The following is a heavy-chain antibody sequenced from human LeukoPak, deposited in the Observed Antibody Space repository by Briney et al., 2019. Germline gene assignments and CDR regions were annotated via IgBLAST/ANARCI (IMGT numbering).Heavy chain of an antibody. Sequence: GGSLRLSCAASGFTFSGSAMPWVRQASGKGLEWVGRIRSKANSYATAYAASVKGRFTISRDDSKNTAYLQMNSLRAEDTAVYYCARDRNWNLPGGDYWGQGTLVTVSS. D-gene: IGHD1-1*01. CDR1: GFTFSGSA. V-gene: IGHV3-73*01. J-gene: IGHJ4*02. CDR3: ARDRNWNLPGGDY. CDR2: IRSKANSYAT.